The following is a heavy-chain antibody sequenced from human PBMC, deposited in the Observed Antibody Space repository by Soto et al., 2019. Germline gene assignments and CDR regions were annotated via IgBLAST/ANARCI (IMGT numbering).Heavy chain of an antibody. J-gene: IGHJ4*02. Sequence: EVQLVESGGGLVQPGGSLKLSCAASGFNFGGSAMHWVRQASGKGLEWVGRIRSKPNSYATEYAASVKGRFTISRDDSKNTAYLQMNSLSTEDTAVYYCKSYARISMIVDGWGQGTLVTVSS. CDR3: KSYARISMIVDG. CDR1: GFNFGGSA. D-gene: IGHD3-22*01. CDR2: IRSKPNSYAT. V-gene: IGHV3-73*01.